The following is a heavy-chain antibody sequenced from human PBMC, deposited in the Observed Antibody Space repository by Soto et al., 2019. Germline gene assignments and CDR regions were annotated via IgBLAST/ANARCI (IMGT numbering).Heavy chain of an antibody. D-gene: IGHD1-20*01. V-gene: IGHV4-30-4*01. J-gene: IGHJ3*01. Sequence: QVQLHESGPGLVKPSQTLSLTCTVSGDSISSEGYYWSWIRQSPGKSLEWIGNIYYTGRTYYNPSLKNQVTISLDTSNNHFSLKLSSVTAADTAVYYCVREMLTMQVAGITASSPFDVWGQGTMVTVSS. CDR2: IYYTGRT. CDR1: GDSISSEGYY. CDR3: VREMLTMQVAGITASSPFDV.